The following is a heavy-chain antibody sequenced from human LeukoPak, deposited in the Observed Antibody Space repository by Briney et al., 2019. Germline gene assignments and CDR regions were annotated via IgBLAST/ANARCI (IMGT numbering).Heavy chain of an antibody. CDR3: ARGRIAAAGRGWFDP. CDR1: GGSISSYY. CDR2: IYSSGST. Sequence: SETLSLTCTVSGGSISSYYWSWIRQPAGKGLEWIGRIYSSGSTNYNPSLKSRVTISVDTSKNQFSLKLSSVTAADTAVYYCARGRIAAAGRGWFDPWGQGTLVTVSS. D-gene: IGHD6-13*01. V-gene: IGHV4-4*07. J-gene: IGHJ5*02.